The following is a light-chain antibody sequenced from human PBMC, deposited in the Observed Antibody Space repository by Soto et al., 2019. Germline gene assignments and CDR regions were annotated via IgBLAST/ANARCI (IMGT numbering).Light chain of an antibody. CDR3: QQRNVWPPIT. V-gene: IGKV3-11*01. CDR1: QSIHTS. CDR2: DST. Sequence: VLTQSPATLSLSPGERATLSCRASQSIHTSLAWYQQKPGQPPRLVVYDSTLRANGVPDRFGGSRSGTEFTLTINNLEPEDFAVYYCQQRNVWPPITFCQETRLE. J-gene: IGKJ5*01.